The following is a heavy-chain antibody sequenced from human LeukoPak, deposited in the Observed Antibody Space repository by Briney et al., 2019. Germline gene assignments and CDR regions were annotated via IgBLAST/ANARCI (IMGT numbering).Heavy chain of an antibody. CDR2: ISSLGTYT. V-gene: IGHV3-21*01. Sequence: GGSLRLSCAASGFTFISFDMNWVRQAPGKGLEWVSSISSLGTYTYYADSLKGRFTISIDNAKNSLYLQINSLTAEDTAIYYCARDRYYDTSGHFYYWGQGTLVTVSS. CDR3: ARDRYYDTSGHFYY. CDR1: GFTFISFD. D-gene: IGHD3-22*01. J-gene: IGHJ4*02.